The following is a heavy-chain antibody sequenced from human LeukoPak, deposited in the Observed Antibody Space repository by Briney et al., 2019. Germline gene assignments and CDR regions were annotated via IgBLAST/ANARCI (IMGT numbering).Heavy chain of an antibody. CDR2: ISGNGGSI. V-gene: IGHV3-23*01. CDR1: GITLSHYG. D-gene: IGHD3-10*01. CDR3: AKRGVVIRVVLVGFHKESYYFDS. Sequence: GGSLRLSCAVSGITLSHYGMSWVRQAPGKGLEWVAGISGNGGSINYADSVKGRFTISRDNPKNTLYLQMNSLRAEDTAVYFCAKRGVVIRVVLVGFHKESYYFDSWGQGALVTVSS. J-gene: IGHJ4*02.